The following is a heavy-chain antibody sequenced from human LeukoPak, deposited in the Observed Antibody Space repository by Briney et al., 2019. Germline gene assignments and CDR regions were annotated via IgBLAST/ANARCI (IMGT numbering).Heavy chain of an antibody. Sequence: PGGSLRLSCEASGFSFGSYWTSWVRQAPGKGLEWVAHIKQDGTEKYYVDSVKGRFTISRDNAKNSLYPQMNSLRAEDTALYYCARVTYYDSLYYFDYWGQGTLVTVSS. J-gene: IGHJ4*02. CDR1: GFSFGSYW. CDR3: ARVTYYDSLYYFDY. V-gene: IGHV3-7*05. CDR2: IKQDGTEK. D-gene: IGHD5-12*01.